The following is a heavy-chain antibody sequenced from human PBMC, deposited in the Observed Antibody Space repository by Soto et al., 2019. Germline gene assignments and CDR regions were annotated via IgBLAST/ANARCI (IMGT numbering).Heavy chain of an antibody. D-gene: IGHD3-3*01. CDR2: IYTSGST. Sequence: NPXETLSLTCAVSGGSISSYYWSWIRQPAGKGLDWIGRIYTSGSTNYNPSLKSRVTMSVDTSKNQFSLKLSSVTAADTAVYYCAREPSITIFGVVSYYYGMDVWGQGTTVTVSS. V-gene: IGHV4-4*07. J-gene: IGHJ6*02. CDR1: GGSISSYY. CDR3: AREPSITIFGVVSYYYGMDV.